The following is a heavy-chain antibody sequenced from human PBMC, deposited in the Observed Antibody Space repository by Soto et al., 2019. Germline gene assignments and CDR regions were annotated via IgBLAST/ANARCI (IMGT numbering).Heavy chain of an antibody. Sequence: KPSETLSLTCAVSGGSISSGGYSWSWIRQPPGKGLEWIGYIYHSGSTYYNPSLKSRVTISVDRSKNQFSLKLSSVTAADTAVYYCARTLRFYYYGMDVWGQGTTVTVSS. CDR2: IYHSGST. CDR1: GGSISSGGYS. J-gene: IGHJ6*02. CDR3: ARTLRFYYYGMDV. D-gene: IGHD3-16*01. V-gene: IGHV4-30-2*01.